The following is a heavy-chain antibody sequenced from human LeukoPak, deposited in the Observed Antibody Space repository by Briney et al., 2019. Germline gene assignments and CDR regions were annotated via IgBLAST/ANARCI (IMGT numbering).Heavy chain of an antibody. D-gene: IGHD3-3*01. J-gene: IGHJ3*02. Sequence: SETLSLTCAVSGGSISSGGYSWSWIRRPPGKGLEWIGYIYHSGSTYYNPSLKSRVTISVDRSKNQFSLKLSSVTAADTAVYYCARNDFWSGYAFDIWGQGTMVTVSS. CDR3: ARNDFWSGYAFDI. CDR1: GGSISSGGYS. V-gene: IGHV4-30-2*01. CDR2: IYHSGST.